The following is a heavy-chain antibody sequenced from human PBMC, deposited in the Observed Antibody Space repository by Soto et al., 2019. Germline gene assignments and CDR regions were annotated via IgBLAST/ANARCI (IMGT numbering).Heavy chain of an antibody. CDR3: ARLGYRTGSNCMYYYYHFGMDV. D-gene: IGHD2-8*02. Sequence: EVQLVESGGGLVQPGGSLRLSCVASGFSFSSYSMNWVRQAPGKGLEWISFISGRGTTIYFADSVKGRFTVSRDNAKKSPSLQVSSLRDEDTAVYYCARLGYRTGSNCMYYYYHFGMDVWGQGTTVTVSS. V-gene: IGHV3-48*02. CDR1: GFSFSSYS. CDR2: ISGRGTTI. J-gene: IGHJ6*02.